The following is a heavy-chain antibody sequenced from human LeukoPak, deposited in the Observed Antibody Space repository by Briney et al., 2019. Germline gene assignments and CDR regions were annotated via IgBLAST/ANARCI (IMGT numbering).Heavy chain of an antibody. CDR2: IIPIFGTA. Sequence: GASVKVSCKASGGTFSSYAISWVRQAPGQGLEWMGGIIPIFGTANYAQKFQGRVTITADESTSTAYMELSSLRSEDTAVYYCARGPVFYYYYMASGAKGPRSPSP. V-gene: IGHV1-69*13. CDR3: ARGPVFYYYYMAS. CDR1: GGTFSSYA. J-gene: IGHJ6*03.